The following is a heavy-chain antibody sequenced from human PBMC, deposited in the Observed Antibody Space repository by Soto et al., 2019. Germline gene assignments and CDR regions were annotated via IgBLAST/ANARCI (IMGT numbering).Heavy chain of an antibody. J-gene: IGHJ4*02. D-gene: IGHD6-13*01. Sequence: QVQLVESGGGVVQPGRSLRLSCAASGFTFSSYGMHWVRQAPGKGLEWVAVISYDGSNKYYADSVKGRFTISRDNCKNTLYLQMNSLIAEDTAVYYCAKVNGAYSSSLIEYWGQGTLVTVSS. CDR3: AKVNGAYSSSLIEY. CDR1: GFTFSSYG. V-gene: IGHV3-30*18. CDR2: ISYDGSNK.